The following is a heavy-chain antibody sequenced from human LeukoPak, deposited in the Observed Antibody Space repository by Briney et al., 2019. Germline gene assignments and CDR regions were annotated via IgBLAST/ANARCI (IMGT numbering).Heavy chain of an antibody. CDR3: AREAWGTVTDY. J-gene: IGHJ4*02. CDR2: ISSRSSYT. D-gene: IGHD4-17*01. CDR1: GFSFSDYY. V-gene: IGHV3-11*06. Sequence: GGSLRLSCAASGFSFSDYYMSWIRQAPGKGLEWVSYISSRSSYTNYADSVKGRFTISRDNAKNSLYPQMNSLRAEDTAVYYCAREAWGTVTDYWGLGTLVTVSS.